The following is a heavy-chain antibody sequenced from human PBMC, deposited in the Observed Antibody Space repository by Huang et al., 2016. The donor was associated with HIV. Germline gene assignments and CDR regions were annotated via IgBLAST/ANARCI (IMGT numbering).Heavy chain of an antibody. CDR2: INTKTGDP. J-gene: IGHJ6*03. D-gene: IGHD3-16*01. CDR3: ARLNLYEHVWANYGSTDLYYMDV. V-gene: IGHV7-4-1*02. Sequence: QVQLVQSGSELKKPGASVKVSCKASGYSFNKFGLSWVRQAPGQGLEWMGWINTKTGDPTYGQGFTGRFVFALDTSVSTAYLQISSLRAADTDVYFCARLNLYEHVWANYGSTDLYYMDVWGKGTTITVSS. CDR1: GYSFNKFG.